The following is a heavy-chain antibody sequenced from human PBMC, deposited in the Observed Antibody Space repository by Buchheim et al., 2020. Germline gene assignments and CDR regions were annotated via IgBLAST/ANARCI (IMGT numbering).Heavy chain of an antibody. D-gene: IGHD3-3*01. J-gene: IGHJ5*02. CDR3: ARDNHYDFWSGYYPWFDP. Sequence: EVQLVESGGGLVQPGGSLRLSCAASGFTFSSYRMSWVRQAPGKGLEWVANIKQDGSEKYYVDSVKGRFTISRDNAKNSLYLQMNSLRAEDTAVYYCARDNHYDFWSGYYPWFDPWGQGTL. V-gene: IGHV3-7*01. CDR1: GFTFSSYR. CDR2: IKQDGSEK.